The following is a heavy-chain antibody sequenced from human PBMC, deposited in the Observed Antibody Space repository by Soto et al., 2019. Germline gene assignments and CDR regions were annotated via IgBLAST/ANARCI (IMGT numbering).Heavy chain of an antibody. CDR3: AKVPYSSSYGAPDYYYYYGMDV. CDR1: GFTFSSYG. Sequence: PGGSLRLSCAASGFTFSSYGMHWARQAPGKGLEWVAVISYDGSNKYYADSVKGRFTISRDNSKNTLYLQMNSLRAEDTAVYYCAKVPYSSSYGAPDYYYYYGMDVWGQGTTVTVSS. V-gene: IGHV3-30*18. D-gene: IGHD6-13*01. J-gene: IGHJ6*02. CDR2: ISYDGSNK.